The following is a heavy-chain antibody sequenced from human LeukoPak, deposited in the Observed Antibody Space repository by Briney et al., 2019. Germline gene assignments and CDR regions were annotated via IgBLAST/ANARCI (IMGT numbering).Heavy chain of an antibody. V-gene: IGHV3-21*01. Sequence: GGSLRLSCAASGFTFSSYSMNWVRQAPGKGLEWVSSISSSSSYIYYADSVKGRFTISRDNAKNSLYLQMNSLRAEDTAVYYCASELSGSYVDYWGQGTLVTVSS. CDR2: ISSSSSYI. D-gene: IGHD1-26*01. J-gene: IGHJ4*02. CDR3: ASELSGSYVDY. CDR1: GFTFSSYS.